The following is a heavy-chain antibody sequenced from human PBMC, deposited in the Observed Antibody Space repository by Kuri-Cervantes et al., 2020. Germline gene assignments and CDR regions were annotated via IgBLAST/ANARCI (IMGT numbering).Heavy chain of an antibody. CDR1: GGPISSSTYY. J-gene: IGHJ4*02. CDR2: IYYSGST. D-gene: IGHD1-1*01. V-gene: IGHV4-39*07. Sequence: SETLSLTCTVSGGPISSSTYYWGWIRQPPGKGLEWIGSIYYSGSTYYNPSLKSRVTISVDTSRNQFSLKLSSVTAADTAVYYCARANFRYGNYFDYWGQGTLVTVSS. CDR3: ARANFRYGNYFDY.